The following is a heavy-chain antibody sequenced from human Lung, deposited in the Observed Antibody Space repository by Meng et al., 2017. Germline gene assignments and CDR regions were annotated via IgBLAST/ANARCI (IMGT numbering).Heavy chain of an antibody. CDR3: TNDRLNH. J-gene: IGHJ1*01. D-gene: IGHD1-1*01. CDR1: GFTFPDHW. V-gene: IGHV3-74*01. CDR2: INRDGTKP. Sequence: EGHLVESGGGLVPPGGSLRLSCAASGFTFPDHWMHWVRQGPGKGLVWVSRINRDGTKPTYADSVKGRFTISRDNAKNTLYLQMNNLRAEDTAFYYCTNDRLNHWGQGALVTVSS.